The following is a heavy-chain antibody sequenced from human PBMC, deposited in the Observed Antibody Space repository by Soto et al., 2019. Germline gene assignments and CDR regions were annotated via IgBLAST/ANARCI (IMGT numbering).Heavy chain of an antibody. CDR2: ISYDGSNK. V-gene: IGHV3-30-3*01. CDR1: GFTFSSYA. D-gene: IGHD2-15*01. Sequence: QVQLVESGGGVVQPGRSLRLSCAASGFTFSSYAIHWVRQAPGKGLEWVAVISYDGSNKYYADSVKGRFTISRDNSKNTMYLQMNSLRAEDTAVYYCARVPERAQYCSGGSCYFHYGMDVWGQGTTVTVSS. CDR3: ARVPERAQYCSGGSCYFHYGMDV. J-gene: IGHJ6*02.